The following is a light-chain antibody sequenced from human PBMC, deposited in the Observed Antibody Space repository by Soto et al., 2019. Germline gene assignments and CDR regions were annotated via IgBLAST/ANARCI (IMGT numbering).Light chain of an antibody. CDR1: QSVSSY. CDR3: QQYGDSPRT. Sequence: VMTQSGTTLAVCGRRSATLSCRASQSVSSYLAWDQQKPGQAPRLLIHDAFMRATGIQDRFSGSGSGTDFPLTIASLEPEDFAAYYCQQYGDSPRTFGQGTRVEIK. J-gene: IGKJ5*01. V-gene: IGKV3-20*01. CDR2: DAF.